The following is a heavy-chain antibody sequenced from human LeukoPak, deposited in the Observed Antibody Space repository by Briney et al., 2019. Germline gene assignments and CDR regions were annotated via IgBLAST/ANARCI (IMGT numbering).Heavy chain of an antibody. CDR1: GFTFSSYG. D-gene: IGHD2-8*01. CDR2: ISYDGSNK. Sequence: GGSLRLSCAASGFTFSSYGMHWVPQAPGKGLEWVAVISYDGSNKYYADSVKGRFTISRDNAKNSLYLQMNSLRAEDTAVYYCARRTNDFDYWGQGTLVTVSS. CDR3: ARRTNDFDY. V-gene: IGHV3-30*03. J-gene: IGHJ4*02.